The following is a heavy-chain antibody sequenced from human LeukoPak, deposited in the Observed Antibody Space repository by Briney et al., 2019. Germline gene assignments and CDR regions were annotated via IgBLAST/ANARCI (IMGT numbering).Heavy chain of an antibody. D-gene: IGHD3-16*01. J-gene: IGHJ4*02. CDR2: IWYDGSNK. Sequence: GSLRLSCAASGFTFSSYGMHWVRQAPGKGLEWVAVIWYDGSNKYYADSVKGRFTISRDNSKNTLYLQMNSLRAEDTAVYYCAREVGYDYVWGSLALDYWGQGTLVTVSS. V-gene: IGHV3-33*01. CDR1: GFTFSSYG. CDR3: AREVGYDYVWGSLALDY.